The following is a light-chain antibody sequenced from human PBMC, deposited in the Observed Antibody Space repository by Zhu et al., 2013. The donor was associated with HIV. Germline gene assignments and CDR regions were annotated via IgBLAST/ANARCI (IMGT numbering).Light chain of an antibody. V-gene: IGLV2-14*02. CDR3: SSYRNSRSYV. Sequence: QSALTQPASVSGSPGQSITISCTGTSSDVGSYNLVSWYQQHPGKAPKLMIYEVSNRPSGVSNRFSGSKSGNTASLTISGLQAEDEADYYCSSYRNSRSYVFGTGTKVTVL. J-gene: IGLJ1*01. CDR1: SSDVGSYNL. CDR2: EVS.